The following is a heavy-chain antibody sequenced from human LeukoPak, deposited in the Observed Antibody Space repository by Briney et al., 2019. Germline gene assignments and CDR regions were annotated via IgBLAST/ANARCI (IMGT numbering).Heavy chain of an antibody. CDR1: GGSFSDFY. CDR3: ARDRFNYYAYFMDV. Sequence: PSETLSLTCGVSGGSFSDFYWNWIRQPPGKGLEWIGEIKESGTTNYNPSLKSRVTMSVDTSKKEVTLKLRSVTAADTAVYYCARDRFNYYAYFMDVWGKGTTVIVSS. CDR2: IKESGTT. V-gene: IGHV4-34*01. D-gene: IGHD3-22*01. J-gene: IGHJ6*03.